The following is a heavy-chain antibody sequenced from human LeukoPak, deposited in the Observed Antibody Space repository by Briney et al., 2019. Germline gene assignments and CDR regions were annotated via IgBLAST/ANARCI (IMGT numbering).Heavy chain of an antibody. CDR2: INPNSGGT. Sequence: ASVKVSCKASGYTFTGYYMHWVRQAPGQGLEWMGWINPNSGGTNYAQKFQGRVTMTRDTSTSTVYMELSSLRSEDTAVYYCARALLWGYDYWGQGTLVTVSS. CDR1: GYTFTGYY. V-gene: IGHV1-2*02. CDR3: ARALLWGYDY. J-gene: IGHJ4*02. D-gene: IGHD3-16*01.